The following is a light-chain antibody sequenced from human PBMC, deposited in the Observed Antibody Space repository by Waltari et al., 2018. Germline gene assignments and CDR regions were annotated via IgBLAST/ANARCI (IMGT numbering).Light chain of an antibody. CDR2: YAN. CDR3: QQGNSYPYS. Sequence: IQMSQSPSSLSASVGDRVTITCRASQGISSYLNWYQQKPGKAPKLLIYYANSLASGVPLRFSGSGSGTEFTLTISSLQPEDFATYYCQQGNSYPYSFGQGTKVEIK. J-gene: IGKJ2*03. CDR1: QGISSY. V-gene: IGKV1-13*02.